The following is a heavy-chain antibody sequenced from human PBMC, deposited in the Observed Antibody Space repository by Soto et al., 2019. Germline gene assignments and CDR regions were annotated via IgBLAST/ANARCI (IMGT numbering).Heavy chain of an antibody. CDR3: AKDWVYYDFWSGPPRYGMDV. V-gene: IGHV3-30*18. CDR2: ISYDGSNK. D-gene: IGHD3-3*01. CDR1: GFTFSSYG. J-gene: IGHJ6*02. Sequence: GGSLRLSCAASGFTFSSYGMHWVRQAPGKGLEWVAVISYDGSNKYYADSVKGRFTISRDNSKNTLYLQMNSLRAEDTAVYYCAKDWVYYDFWSGPPRYGMDVWGQGTTVTVSS.